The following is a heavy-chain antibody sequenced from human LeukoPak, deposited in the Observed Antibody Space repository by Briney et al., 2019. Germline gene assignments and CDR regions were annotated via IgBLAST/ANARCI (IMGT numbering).Heavy chain of an antibody. CDR3: ARDRSTVTGHCTGDNCYAELG. J-gene: IGHJ4*02. Sequence: GGSLRLSCAASGFTFRNYVMSWVRQTPGKRLEWVSAITGDGGGTNHADSVKGRFTISRDNSQNILYLQMNDLRAEDTAVYYCARDRSTVTGHCTGDNCYAELGRGQGTQVIVSS. CDR1: GFTFRNYV. CDR2: ITGDGGGT. V-gene: IGHV3-23*01. D-gene: IGHD2-15*01.